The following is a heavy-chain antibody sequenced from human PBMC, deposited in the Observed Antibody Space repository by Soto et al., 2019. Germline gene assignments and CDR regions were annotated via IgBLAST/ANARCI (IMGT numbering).Heavy chain of an antibody. CDR1: GGSISSGDYY. Sequence: SETLSLTCTVSGGSISSGDYYWSWIRQPPGEGLEWIGYIYYSGSTYYNPSLKSRVTISVDTSKNQFSLKLSSVTAADTAVYYCARVRGVPYFDYWGQGTLVTVSS. D-gene: IGHD2-8*01. V-gene: IGHV4-30-4*01. CDR3: ARVRGVPYFDY. J-gene: IGHJ4*02. CDR2: IYYSGST.